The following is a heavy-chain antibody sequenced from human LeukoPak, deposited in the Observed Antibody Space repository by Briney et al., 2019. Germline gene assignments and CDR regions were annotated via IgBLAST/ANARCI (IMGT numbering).Heavy chain of an antibody. CDR2: IYYSGST. V-gene: IGHV4-59*01. Sequence: SETPSLTCTVSGGSISSYYWSWIRQPPGKGLEWIGYIYYSGSTNYNPSLKSRVTISVDTSKNQFPLKLTSVTAADTAVYYCARGAMVRGVILTHYFDFWGQGTLVTVSS. CDR1: GGSISSYY. D-gene: IGHD3-10*01. CDR3: ARGAMVRGVILTHYFDF. J-gene: IGHJ4*01.